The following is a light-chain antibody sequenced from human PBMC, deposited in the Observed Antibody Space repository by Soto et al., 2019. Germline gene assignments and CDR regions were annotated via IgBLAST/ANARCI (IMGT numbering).Light chain of an antibody. CDR2: KAS. V-gene: IGKV1-5*03. CDR3: QQYNDYLRT. Sequence: DIQMTQSPSTLSASVGDRVTITCRASQSISSWLAWYQQKPGKAPKLLIYKASSLESGVPSRFSGSGSGTEFTLTISSLQPDDFATYFCQQYNDYLRTFGQGTKVDIK. J-gene: IGKJ1*01. CDR1: QSISSW.